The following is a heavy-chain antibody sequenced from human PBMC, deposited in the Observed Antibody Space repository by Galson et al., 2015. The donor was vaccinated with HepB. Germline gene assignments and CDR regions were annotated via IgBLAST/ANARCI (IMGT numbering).Heavy chain of an antibody. J-gene: IGHJ1*01. CDR2: VNPGSSYI. V-gene: IGHV3-21*01. D-gene: IGHD6-13*01. CDR3: ARDRPPAIAAADSFQH. Sequence: SLRLSCAASGFTFGSYNMSWVRQAPGKGLEWVSSVNPGSSYIYYADSVKGRFTISRDNAKNSLYLQMNSLRVEDTAVYYCARDRPPAIAAADSFQHWGQGTLVTVSS. CDR1: GFTFGSYN.